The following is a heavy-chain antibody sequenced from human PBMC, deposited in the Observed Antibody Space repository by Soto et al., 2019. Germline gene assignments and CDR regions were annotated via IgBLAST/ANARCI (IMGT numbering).Heavy chain of an antibody. V-gene: IGHV1-69*13. CDR3: ARRGDGYNFGAVY. J-gene: IGHJ4*02. CDR1: GDVNLRDFL. CDR2: IIPKLGSA. D-gene: IGHD2-21*01. Sequence: SVKVYFNASGDVNLRDFLTTLMRQNHGQGLEWMGGIIPKLGSANYAQNFQGRVTVTADESTNTVYMELRSLRSDDTAVYYCARRGDGYNFGAVYRGQGTPVTVSS.